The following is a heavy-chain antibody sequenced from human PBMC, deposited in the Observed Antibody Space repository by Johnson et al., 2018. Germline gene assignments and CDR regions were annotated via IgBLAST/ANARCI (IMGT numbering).Heavy chain of an antibody. Sequence: EVQLVESGAEVKKSGESLKISCKGLGYTFSNNWIGWVRQMPEKGLEWMGIIYPGDSDTRYSPSFQGQVSIPVDKSISTAYLQLSSLKASDTAMYYCATYYDRGGYVTYETFNIWGQGTMVTVSS. CDR2: IYPGDSDT. CDR3: ATYYDRGGYVTYETFNI. D-gene: IGHD3-22*01. CDR1: GYTFSNNW. V-gene: IGHV5-51*01. J-gene: IGHJ3*02.